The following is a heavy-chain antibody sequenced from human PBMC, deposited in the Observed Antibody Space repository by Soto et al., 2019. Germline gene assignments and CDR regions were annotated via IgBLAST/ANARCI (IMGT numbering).Heavy chain of an antibody. CDR3: ARDNCISTSCYSYYYYGMGV. Sequence: PGGSLRLSCAASGFTFSSFGMHWVRQAPGKGLEWVAVISYDGSNKYYSDSVKGRFTISRDNSKNTLFLQMNSLRAEDTAVYYCARDNCISTSCYSYYYYGMGVWGQGTTVTVS. D-gene: IGHD2-2*01. CDR2: ISYDGSNK. V-gene: IGHV3-30*03. J-gene: IGHJ6*02. CDR1: GFTFSSFG.